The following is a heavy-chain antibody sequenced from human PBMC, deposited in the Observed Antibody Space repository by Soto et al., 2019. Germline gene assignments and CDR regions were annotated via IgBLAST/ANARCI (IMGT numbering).Heavy chain of an antibody. D-gene: IGHD3-9*01. CDR2: ISWNSGSI. CDR1: GFTFDDYA. Sequence: PGGSLRLSCAASGFTFDDYAMHWVRQAPGKGLEWVSGISWNSGSIGYADSVKGRFTISRDNAKNSLYLQMNSLRAEDTALYYCAKDIQYFGFLYAFDIWGQGTMVTVSS. V-gene: IGHV3-9*01. CDR3: AKDIQYFGFLYAFDI. J-gene: IGHJ3*02.